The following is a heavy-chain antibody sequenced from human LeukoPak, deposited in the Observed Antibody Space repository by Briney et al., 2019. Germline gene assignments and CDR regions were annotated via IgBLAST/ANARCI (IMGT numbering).Heavy chain of an antibody. J-gene: IGHJ4*02. V-gene: IGHV3-30*18. CDR3: AKGVVRGVLFDY. CDR2: ISYDGSNK. CDR1: GFTFSSYG. Sequence: PGRSLRLSCAASGFTFSSYGMHWVRQAPGKGLEWVAVISYDGSNKYYADSVKGRFTISRDNSKNTLYLQMNSLRAEDTAVYYCAKGVVRGVLFDYWGQGTLVTVSS. D-gene: IGHD3-10*01.